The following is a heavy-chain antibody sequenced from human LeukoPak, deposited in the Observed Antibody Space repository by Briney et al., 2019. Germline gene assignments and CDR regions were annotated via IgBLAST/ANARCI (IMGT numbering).Heavy chain of an antibody. V-gene: IGHV3-23*01. CDR1: GFTFSSYA. J-gene: IGHJ4*02. CDR3: AAPRLYYDFWSGYC. CDR2: ISGSGGST. Sequence: GGSLRLSCAASGFTFSSYAMSWVRQAPGKGLEWVSAISGSGGSTYYADSVKGRFTISRDNSKNTLYLQMNSLRAEDTAVYYCAAPRLYYDFWSGYCWGQGTLVTVSS. D-gene: IGHD3-3*01.